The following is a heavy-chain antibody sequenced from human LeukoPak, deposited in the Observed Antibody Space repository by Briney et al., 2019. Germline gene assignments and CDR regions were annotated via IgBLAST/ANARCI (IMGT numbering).Heavy chain of an antibody. CDR3: ARDDYYYMDV. CDR1: GFTFSSYA. Sequence: PGGSLRLSCAASGFTFSSYAMHWVRQAPGKGLEWVAVISYDGSNKYYADSVKGRFTISRDNAKNSLYLQLNSLRAEDTAVYYCARDDYYYMDVWGKGTTVIISS. CDR2: ISYDGSNK. J-gene: IGHJ6*03. V-gene: IGHV3-30*04.